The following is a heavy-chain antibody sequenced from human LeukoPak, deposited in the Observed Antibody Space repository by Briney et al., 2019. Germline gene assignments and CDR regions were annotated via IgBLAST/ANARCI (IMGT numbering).Heavy chain of an antibody. CDR1: GFTFRTYA. CDR3: ARDSYGDFSFDY. CDR2: ITGTGGST. V-gene: IGHV3-23*01. J-gene: IGHJ4*02. Sequence: GGSLRLSCAASGFTFRTYAMSWVRQAPGQGLEWVSTITGTGGSTYYADSVKGRFTISRDNSKNTLYLQMNSLRAEDTAVYYCARDSYGDFSFDYWGQGTLVRVSS. D-gene: IGHD4-17*01.